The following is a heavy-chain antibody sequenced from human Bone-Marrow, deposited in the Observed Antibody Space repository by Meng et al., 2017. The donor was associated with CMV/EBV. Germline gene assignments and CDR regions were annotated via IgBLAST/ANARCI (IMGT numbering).Heavy chain of an antibody. CDR2: IYSGGST. CDR1: GFTFDDYG. CDR3: ASSRFFDY. J-gene: IGHJ4*02. V-gene: IGHV3-66*02. Sequence: GESLKISCAASGFTFDDYGMHWVRQAPGKGLEWVSVIYSGGSTYYADSVKGRFTISRDNSKNTLYLQMNSLRAEDTAVYYCASSRFFDYWGQGTLVTVSS.